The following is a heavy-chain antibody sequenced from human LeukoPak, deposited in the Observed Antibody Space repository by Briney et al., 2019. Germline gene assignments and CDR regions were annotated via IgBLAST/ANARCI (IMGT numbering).Heavy chain of an antibody. D-gene: IGHD3-22*01. V-gene: IGHV4-31*03. CDR1: GGSVSSGGYY. CDR2: IYYSGST. J-gene: IGHJ4*02. CDR3: ARVDSSVYYQLDFDS. Sequence: SQTLSLTCTVSGGSVSSGGYYWSWIRQHPGKALEWLGYIYYSGSTFYNPSLESRLIISVDTAKNQFSLKLSSVTAADTAVYYCARVDSSVYYQLDFDSWGPGTLVTVSS.